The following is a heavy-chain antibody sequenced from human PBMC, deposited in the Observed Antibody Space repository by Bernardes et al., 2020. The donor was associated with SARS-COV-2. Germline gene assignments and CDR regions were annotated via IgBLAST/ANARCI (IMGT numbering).Heavy chain of an antibody. CDR3: ARDVFLGSSWDQSYYGMDV. CDR2: VYFTGNT. V-gene: IGHV4-59*11. D-gene: IGHD6-13*01. Sequence: SGSLSLTCTVSGVPIGSHYWSWIRQAPGKGLEWIGNVYFTGNTNHNPSLRSRAIIGIDTSKRQFSLRLNSLTAADAAVYYCARDVFLGSSWDQSYYGMDVWGQGTTVTVSS. J-gene: IGHJ6*02. CDR1: GVPIGSHY.